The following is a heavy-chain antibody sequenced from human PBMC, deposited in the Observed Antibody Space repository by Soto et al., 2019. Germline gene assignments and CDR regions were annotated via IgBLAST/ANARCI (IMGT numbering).Heavy chain of an antibody. V-gene: IGHV3-23*01. CDR2: ISGSGGST. Sequence: GGSLRLSCAASGFTFSSYAMSWVHQAPGKGLEWVSAISGSGGSTYYADSVKGRFTISRDNSKNTLYLQMNSLRAEDTAVYYCAKDPSDCTNGVCYITIDYWGQGTLVTVSS. CDR3: AKDPSDCTNGVCYITIDY. J-gene: IGHJ4*02. D-gene: IGHD2-8*01. CDR1: GFTFSSYA.